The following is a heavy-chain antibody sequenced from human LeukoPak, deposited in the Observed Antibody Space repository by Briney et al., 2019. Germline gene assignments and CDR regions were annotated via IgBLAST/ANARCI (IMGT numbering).Heavy chain of an antibody. V-gene: IGHV3-23*01. CDR1: EFTFSIYA. CDR2: IRGSGGST. Sequence: PGGSLRLSCAVSEFTFSIYAMTWVRQAPWQGLEWVSTIRGSGGSTFYADSVRGRFTISRDNSKNTLYLQMNSLRAEDTAVYYCVRRIDWSHDYWGQGTLVTVSS. CDR3: VRRIDWSHDY. J-gene: IGHJ4*02. D-gene: IGHD3-9*01.